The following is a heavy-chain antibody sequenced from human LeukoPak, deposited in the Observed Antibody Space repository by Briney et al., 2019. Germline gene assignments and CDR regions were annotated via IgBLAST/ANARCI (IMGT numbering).Heavy chain of an antibody. D-gene: IGHD6-19*01. CDR2: IYYSGST. CDR3: ARFRYSSGWVDY. Sequence: SETLSLTCTVSGGSISSYYWSWSRQPPGKGLEWIGYIYYSGSTNYSPSLKSRVTISVDTSKNQFSLKLSSVTAADTAVYYCARFRYSSGWVDYWGQGTLVTVSP. CDR1: GGSISSYY. V-gene: IGHV4-59*08. J-gene: IGHJ4*02.